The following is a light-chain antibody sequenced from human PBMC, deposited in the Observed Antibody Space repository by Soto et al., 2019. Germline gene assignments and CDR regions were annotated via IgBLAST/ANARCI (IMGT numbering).Light chain of an antibody. J-gene: IGLJ1*01. CDR2: EVT. CDR1: SSDIGGYNY. CDR3: SSYAGSDTIV. V-gene: IGLV2-11*01. Sequence: QSARTQPLSGSGSPGQSVTISCNGASSDIGGYNYVSWYQQHPGQVPKLIIYEVTKRPSGVPGRFSGSKSGNTASLTVSGLQAEDEGDYYCSSYAGSDTIVFGGGTKVTVL.